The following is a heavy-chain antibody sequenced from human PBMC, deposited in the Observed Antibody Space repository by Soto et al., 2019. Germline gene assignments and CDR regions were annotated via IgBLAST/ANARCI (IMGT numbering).Heavy chain of an antibody. CDR2: ISYDGTYK. J-gene: IGHJ4*02. CDR1: GSSFSSDG. Sequence: QVQLVESGGGVVQPGRSLRLSCAASGSSFSSDGIHWVRQVPGKGLEWVAVISYDGTYKHYADSVKGRFTFSRDNSKNTVYLQMNSLRAEDTAVYYCAKDRGYYSSSWPVYWGQGTLVTVSS. D-gene: IGHD6-13*01. V-gene: IGHV3-30*18. CDR3: AKDRGYYSSSWPVY.